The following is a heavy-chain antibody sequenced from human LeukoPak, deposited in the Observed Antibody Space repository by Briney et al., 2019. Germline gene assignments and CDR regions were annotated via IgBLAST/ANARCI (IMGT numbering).Heavy chain of an antibody. D-gene: IGHD1-26*01. CDR2: ISYTGST. J-gene: IGHJ5*02. Sequence: PSETLSLTCTVSNGAINSYFWSWIRQPPGKGLEWVGYISYTGSTNYNPSLKSRVTISVDTSKNQFSLKLSSVTAADTAIYYCARAYSGNYAAWSDPWGQGILVTVSS. V-gene: IGHV4-59*01. CDR1: NGAINSYF. CDR3: ARAYSGNYAAWSDP.